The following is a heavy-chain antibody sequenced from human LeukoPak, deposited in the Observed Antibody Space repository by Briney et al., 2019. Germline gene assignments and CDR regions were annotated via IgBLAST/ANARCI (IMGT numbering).Heavy chain of an antibody. CDR2: IYYSGST. CDR1: GGSISNYY. D-gene: IGHD5-18*01. Sequence: SETLSLTCTVSGGSISNYYWSWIRQPPGKGLEWIGFIYYSGSTNYNPSLKSRVTISVDTSKNQFSLKLSSVTAADTAVYYCARVKGGYSRSYYYYYMDVWGKGTTVTISS. CDR3: ARVKGGYSRSYYYYYMDV. J-gene: IGHJ6*03. V-gene: IGHV4-59*01.